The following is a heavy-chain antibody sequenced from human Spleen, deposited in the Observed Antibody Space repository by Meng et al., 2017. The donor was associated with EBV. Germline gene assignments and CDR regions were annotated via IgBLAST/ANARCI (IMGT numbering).Heavy chain of an antibody. Sequence: GQGLVKPSSTLSLTCSVSGASVGRNTNYWSWIRQPPGKGLEWIGYIYYSGTTNYNPSLKTRVTISVDTSKNQFSLKLNSVTSADTAVYYCARGTWGDSPEEFQYWGQGTLVTVSS. V-gene: IGHV4-61*01. J-gene: IGHJ1*01. CDR1: GASVGRNTNY. CDR2: IYYSGTT. CDR3: ARGTWGDSPEEFQY. D-gene: IGHD2-21*02.